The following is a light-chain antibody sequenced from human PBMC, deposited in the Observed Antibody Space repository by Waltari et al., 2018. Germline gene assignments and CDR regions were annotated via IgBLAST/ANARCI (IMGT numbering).Light chain of an antibody. CDR1: ENIRTK. Sequence: TQSPAALSVSPGETATLSCRASENIRTKLAWYQQRPGQAPRLLIYGASTWATGIPDRFSCSGSETEFTLTITSLQSEDFGVYYCQQYSDWPTFGQGTKVEIK. CDR3: QQYSDWPT. V-gene: IGKV3-15*01. CDR2: GAS. J-gene: IGKJ1*01.